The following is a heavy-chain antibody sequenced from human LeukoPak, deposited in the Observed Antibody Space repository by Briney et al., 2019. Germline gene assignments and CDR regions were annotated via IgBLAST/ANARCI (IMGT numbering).Heavy chain of an antibody. V-gene: IGHV1-18*01. J-gene: IGHJ4*02. CDR3: ARGEAYSNYEDY. CDR2: ISAYNGAT. Sequence: ASVKVSCKASVYTFTRYGISWVRQAPGQGLEWMGWISAYNGATNYAQKLQDRVTMTTDTSTSTAYMELRSLRSDDTAVYYCARGEAYSNYEDYWGQGTLVSVSS. D-gene: IGHD4-11*01. CDR1: VYTFTRYG.